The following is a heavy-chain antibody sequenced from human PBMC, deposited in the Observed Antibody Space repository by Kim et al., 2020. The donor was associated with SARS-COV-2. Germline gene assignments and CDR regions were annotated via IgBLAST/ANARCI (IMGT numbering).Heavy chain of an antibody. CDR3: ARATYTMRAMDV. Sequence: GGSLRLSCEASGFNVGYDYMNWFRQAPGKGLEWVAVSYGGDITYYADSVKGRFIVSRDKSKNTLYLQMNSLRVEDTAVYWCARATYTMRAMDVWGQGTTVTVSS. CDR2: SYGGDIT. V-gene: IGHV3-53*01. D-gene: IGHD3-10*01. CDR1: GFNVGYDY. J-gene: IGHJ6*02.